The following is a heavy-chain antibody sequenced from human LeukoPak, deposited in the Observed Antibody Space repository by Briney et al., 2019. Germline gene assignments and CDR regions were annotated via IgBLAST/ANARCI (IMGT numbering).Heavy chain of an antibody. CDR2: INPTGGST. J-gene: IGHJ3*02. CDR1: GYTXTTYY. D-gene: IGHD3-22*01. V-gene: IGHV1-46*01. Sequence: GASVKVSCKASGYTXTTYYMHWVRQAPGQGLEWMGIINPTGGSTTYAQKFQGRVTMTRDTSTSTVYMELSSLRSEDTAVYYCARIETDSNGYSLGAFDIWGQGTMVTVSS. CDR3: ARIETDSNGYSLGAFDI.